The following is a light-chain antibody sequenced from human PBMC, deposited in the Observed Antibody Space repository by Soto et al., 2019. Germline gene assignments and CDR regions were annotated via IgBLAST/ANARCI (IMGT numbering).Light chain of an antibody. CDR1: SSNIGSNT. V-gene: IGLV1-44*01. Sequence: QSVLTQPPSASGTPGQRVTISCSGSSSNIGSNTVNWYQQLPGTAPKLRIYSNNQRPSGVAHRFSGSKSGTSASLAISGLHSEDESDYYCAAWDDSLNGYVFGTGTKLTVL. CDR3: AAWDDSLNGYV. J-gene: IGLJ1*01. CDR2: SNN.